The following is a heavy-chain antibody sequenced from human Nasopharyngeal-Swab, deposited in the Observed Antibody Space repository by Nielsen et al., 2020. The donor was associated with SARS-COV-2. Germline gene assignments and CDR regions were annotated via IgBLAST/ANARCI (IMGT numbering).Heavy chain of an antibody. Sequence: GESLKISCAASGFTFSSYGMHWVRQAPGKGLEWVAVISYDGSNKYYADSVKGRFTISRDNAKNSLSLVMTSLRADDTAVYYCAGGTGWLTDSWGQGTLVTVSS. V-gene: IGHV3-30*03. CDR3: AGGTGWLTDS. J-gene: IGHJ4*02. CDR1: GFTFSSYG. D-gene: IGHD3-9*01. CDR2: ISYDGSNK.